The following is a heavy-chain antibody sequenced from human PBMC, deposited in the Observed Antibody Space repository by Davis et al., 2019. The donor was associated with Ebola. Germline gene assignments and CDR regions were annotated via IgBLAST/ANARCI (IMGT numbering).Heavy chain of an antibody. CDR1: GFTFSSYG. Sequence: GESLKISCAASGFTFSSYGMHWVRQAPGKGLEWVAVISYDGSNKYYADSVKGRFTISRDNSKNTLYLQMNSLRTEDTALYYCAKGSNYCSSTSCPWYFDLWGRGSLVTVSS. V-gene: IGHV3-30*18. J-gene: IGHJ2*01. CDR2: ISYDGSNK. CDR3: AKGSNYCSSTSCPWYFDL. D-gene: IGHD2-2*01.